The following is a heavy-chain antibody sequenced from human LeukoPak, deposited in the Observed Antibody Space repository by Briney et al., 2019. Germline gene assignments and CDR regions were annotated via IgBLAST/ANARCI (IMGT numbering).Heavy chain of an antibody. CDR2: IYYSGST. V-gene: IGHV4-59*01. CDR3: ARDLFRRVTTSYYYYYMDV. D-gene: IGHD4-11*01. CDR1: GGSISSYY. Sequence: PSETLSLTCTVSGGSISSYYWSWIRQPPGKGLEWIGYIYYSGSTNYNPSLKSRVTISVDTSKNQFSLKLSSVTAADMAVYYCARDLFRRVTTSYYYYYMDVWGKGTTVTVSS. J-gene: IGHJ6*03.